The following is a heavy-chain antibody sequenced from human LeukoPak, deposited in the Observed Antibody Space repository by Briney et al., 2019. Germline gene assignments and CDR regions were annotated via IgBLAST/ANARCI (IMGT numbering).Heavy chain of an antibody. CDR1: GYTFTSYY. V-gene: IGHV1-46*01. CDR3: ARDPYSGGYGDYYYYYMDL. CDR2: INPSGGST. J-gene: IGHJ6*03. D-gene: IGHD1-26*01. Sequence: ASVKVSCKASGYTFTSYYMHWVRQAPGQGLEWMGIINPSGGSTSYAQKLQGRVTMTTDTSTSTAYMELRSLRSDDTAVYYCARDPYSGGYGDYYYYYMDLWGQGTTVTISS.